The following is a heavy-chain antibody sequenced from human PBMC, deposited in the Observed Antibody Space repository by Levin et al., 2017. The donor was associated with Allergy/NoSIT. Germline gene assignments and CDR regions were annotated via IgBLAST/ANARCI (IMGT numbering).Heavy chain of an antibody. CDR1: GFTFGDYA. CDR3: TRASWIWAVAVGYFQH. V-gene: IGHV3-49*03. J-gene: IGHJ1*01. CDR2: IRSKTYGGTT. D-gene: IGHD6-19*01. Sequence: GESLPLSCTAFGFTFGDYAMSWFRQAPGPFLSFLGFIRSKTYGGTTQYAASVKGRFTISRDDSKSIAYLQMNSLKTEDTAVYYCTRASWIWAVAVGYFQHWGQGTLVTVSS.